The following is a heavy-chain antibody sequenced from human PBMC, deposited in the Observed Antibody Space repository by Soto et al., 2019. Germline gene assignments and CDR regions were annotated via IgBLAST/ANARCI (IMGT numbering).Heavy chain of an antibody. D-gene: IGHD3-22*01. V-gene: IGHV3-23*01. CDR2: ISGSGGGT. CDR3: AKEGYTYYYDSSGPY. CDR1: GFIFSSYA. Sequence: GGSLRLSCAASGFIFSSYAMSWVRQAPGKGLEWVSAISGSGGGTYFADSVKGRFTISRDNSKTTLYLQMNSLRAEDTAVYYCAKEGYTYYYDSSGPYWGQGTLVTVSS. J-gene: IGHJ4*02.